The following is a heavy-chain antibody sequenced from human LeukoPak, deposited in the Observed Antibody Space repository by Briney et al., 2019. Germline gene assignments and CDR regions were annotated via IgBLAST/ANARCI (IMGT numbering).Heavy chain of an antibody. J-gene: IGHJ4*02. Sequence: ASVKVSCKGSGYTFSGYYMHWVRQAPGQGLEWMGWISAYNGNTNYAQKLQGRVTMTTDTSTSTAYMELRSLRSDDTAVYYCARSPAGIAARLNDYWGQGTLVTVSS. CDR2: ISAYNGNT. CDR1: GYTFSGYY. CDR3: ARSPAGIAARLNDY. D-gene: IGHD6-6*01. V-gene: IGHV1-18*04.